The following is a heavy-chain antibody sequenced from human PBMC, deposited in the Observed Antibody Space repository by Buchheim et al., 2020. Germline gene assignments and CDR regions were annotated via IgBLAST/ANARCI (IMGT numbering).Heavy chain of an antibody. Sequence: QVTLKESGPALVKPTQTLTLTCTFSGFSLSTSGMRVSWIRQPPGGALEWLARIDWDDDKFYTTSLEARLTISKDTSNTQVVLTMTDMDPVDTATYYCARTPGQGNYYYFYMDVWGKGTT. CDR3: ARTPGQGNYYYFYMDV. CDR1: GFSLSTSGMR. V-gene: IGHV2-70*04. CDR2: IDWDDDK. J-gene: IGHJ6*03.